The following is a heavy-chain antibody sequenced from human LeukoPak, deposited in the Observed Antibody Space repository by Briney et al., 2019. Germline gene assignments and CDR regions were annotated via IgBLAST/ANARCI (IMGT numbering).Heavy chain of an antibody. CDR2: ISHHGSNE. CDR1: GFIFSNYG. CDR3: AKDWGYHYDSSVFEY. D-gene: IGHD3-22*01. V-gene: IGHV3-30*18. Sequence: PGGSLRLSCAATGFIFSNYGMHWVRQAPGKGLEWVALISHHGSNEDYEDSVKGRFTISRDNSKNTLYLQMNSLRVEDTAVYYCAKDWGYHYDSSVFEYWGQGTLVTVSS. J-gene: IGHJ4*02.